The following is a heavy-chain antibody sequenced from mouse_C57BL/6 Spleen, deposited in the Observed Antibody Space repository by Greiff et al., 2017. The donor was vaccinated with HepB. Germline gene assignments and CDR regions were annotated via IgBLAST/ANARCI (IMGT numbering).Heavy chain of an antibody. V-gene: IGHV1-72*01. CDR1: GYTFTSYW. Sequence: QVQLKESGAELVKPGASVKLSCKASGYTFTSYWMHWVKQRPGRGLEWIGRIDPNSGGTKYNEKFKSKATLTVDKPSSTAYMQLSSLTSEDSAVYYCARILITTVVATDAMDYWGQGTSVTVSS. D-gene: IGHD1-1*01. CDR2: IDPNSGGT. J-gene: IGHJ4*01. CDR3: ARILITTVVATDAMDY.